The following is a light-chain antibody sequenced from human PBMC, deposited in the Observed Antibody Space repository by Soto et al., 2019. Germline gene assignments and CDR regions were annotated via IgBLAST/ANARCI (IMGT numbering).Light chain of an antibody. V-gene: IGKV3-15*01. Sequence: EIVMTQSPATLSVSPGERATLSCRASQSVSSNLAWYQQKPGQAPRLLIYGASTRATGIPARFSGDGSGTEFTLTIDSLQSEDFVVYYCLQYDGWPRTVGQGTRLESK. CDR2: GAS. J-gene: IGKJ5*01. CDR3: LQYDGWPRT. CDR1: QSVSSN.